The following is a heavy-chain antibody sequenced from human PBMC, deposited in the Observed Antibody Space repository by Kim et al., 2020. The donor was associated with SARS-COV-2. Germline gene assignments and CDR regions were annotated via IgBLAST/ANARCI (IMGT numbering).Heavy chain of an antibody. CDR2: IWYDGSNK. CDR1: GFTFSSYG. D-gene: IGHD1-26*01. J-gene: IGHJ4*02. V-gene: IGHV3-33*01. Sequence: GGSLRLSCAASGFTFSSYGMHWVRQASGKGLEWVAVIWYDGSNKYYADSVKGRFTISRDNSKNTLYLQMNSLRAEDTAVYYCARGVLSDSGERDYYFDYWGQGTLVTVSS. CDR3: ARGVLSDSGERDYYFDY.